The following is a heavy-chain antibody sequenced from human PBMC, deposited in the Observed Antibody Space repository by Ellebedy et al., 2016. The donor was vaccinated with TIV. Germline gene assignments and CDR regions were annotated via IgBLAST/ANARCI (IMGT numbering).Heavy chain of an antibody. CDR1: EFTFSNYW. D-gene: IGHD3-9*01. V-gene: IGHV3-74*01. CDR3: ARGANDWYGIDN. CDR2: INTYGGT. J-gene: IGHJ4*02. Sequence: PGGSLRLSCAASEFTFSNYWMHWVRQAPGKGLEWVARINTYGGTDYADSVKGRFTISRDNAQNTLYLQMNSLRPEDTALYYCARGANDWYGIDNWGLGTLVTVSS.